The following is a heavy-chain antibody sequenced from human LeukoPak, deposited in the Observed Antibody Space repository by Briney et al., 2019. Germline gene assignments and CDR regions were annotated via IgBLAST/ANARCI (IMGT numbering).Heavy chain of an antibody. CDR1: GFSFISYG. J-gene: IGHJ4*02. D-gene: IGHD4-17*01. CDR3: AKRPSDYGDYVSYFDY. Sequence: GGSLRLSCAASGFSFISYGMHWVRQAPGKGLEGVGVISDDGRMTDYADSVKGRFTISRDNSKDTLYLQMNSLRAEDTAVYYCAKRPSDYGDYVSYFDYWGQGTLVTVSS. CDR2: ISDDGRMT. V-gene: IGHV3-30*18.